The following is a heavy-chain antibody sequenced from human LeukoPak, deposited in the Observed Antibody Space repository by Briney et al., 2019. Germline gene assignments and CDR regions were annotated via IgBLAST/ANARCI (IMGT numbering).Heavy chain of an antibody. CDR3: AKDICGGDCYPHGGY. V-gene: IGHV3-30*02. Sequence: PGGSLRLSCAASGFTFSNYGMHWVRQVPGKGLEWEAFIPYDGGNKYYADSLKGRFTISRDNSKNTLYLQMNSLRAEDTAIYYCAKDICGGDCYPHGGYWGQGTLVTVSS. J-gene: IGHJ4*02. D-gene: IGHD2-21*01. CDR1: GFTFSNYG. CDR2: IPYDGGNK.